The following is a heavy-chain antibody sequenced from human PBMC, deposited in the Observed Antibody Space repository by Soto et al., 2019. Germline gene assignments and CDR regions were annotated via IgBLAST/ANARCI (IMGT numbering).Heavy chain of an antibody. CDR3: ARKFLGDYYYGMDV. CDR1: GGTISSGGYY. J-gene: IGHJ6*02. Sequence: PSETLSLTCTVSGGTISSGGYYWSWIRQHPGKGLEWIGYIYYSGSTYYNPSLKSRVTISVDTSKNQCSLKLSSVTAADTAVYYCARKFLGDYYYGMDVWGQGTTVTVSS. CDR2: IYYSGST. V-gene: IGHV4-31*03. D-gene: IGHD3-16*01.